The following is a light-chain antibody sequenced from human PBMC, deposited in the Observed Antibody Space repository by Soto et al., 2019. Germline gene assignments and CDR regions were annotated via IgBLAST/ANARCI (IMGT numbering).Light chain of an antibody. CDR2: AAS. Sequence: IHMTHSPSSLSASVGDRVTMTFRASQSIKNYLNWYQQKPGKAPKLLIYAASSLQSGVPSRFSGSGSGTEFTLTISSLQPDDFATYYCQHYNSYSEAFGQGTKVDIK. CDR3: QHYNSYSEA. V-gene: IGKV1-17*01. J-gene: IGKJ1*01. CDR1: QSIKNY.